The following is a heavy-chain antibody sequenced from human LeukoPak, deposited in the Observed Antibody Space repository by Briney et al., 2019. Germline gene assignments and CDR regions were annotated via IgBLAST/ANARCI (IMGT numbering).Heavy chain of an antibody. Sequence: PSETLSLTCPVSGGSISSGDYYWSWIRQPPGKGLEWIGYIYYSGSTYYNPSLKSRVTISVDTSKNQFSLKLSSVTAADTAVYYCARLITGTTVDYFDYWGQGTLVTVSS. D-gene: IGHD1-20*01. CDR3: ARLITGTTVDYFDY. CDR1: GGSISSGDYY. V-gene: IGHV4-30-4*01. J-gene: IGHJ4*02. CDR2: IYYSGST.